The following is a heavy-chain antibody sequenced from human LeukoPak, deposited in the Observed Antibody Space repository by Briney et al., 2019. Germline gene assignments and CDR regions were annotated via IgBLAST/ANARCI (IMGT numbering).Heavy chain of an antibody. CDR1: GFTFSSYW. D-gene: IGHD5-12*01. CDR3: ARAISSGYDGDFDY. CDR2: INCDGSSR. V-gene: IGHV3-74*01. Sequence: GGSLRLSCAASGFTFSSYWMHWVRHARGRGLVWVSRINCDGSSRSYADSVKGRFTISRDNAKNTLYLQMNSLRAEDTAVYYCARAISSGYDGDFDYWGQGTLVTVSS. J-gene: IGHJ4*02.